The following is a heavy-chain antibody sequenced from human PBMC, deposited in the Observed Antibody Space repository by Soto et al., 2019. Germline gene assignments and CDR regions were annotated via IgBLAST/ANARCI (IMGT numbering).Heavy chain of an antibody. V-gene: IGHV5-51*01. CDR2: IYPGDSDT. CDR1: GYSFTSYW. D-gene: IGHD2-2*01. J-gene: IGHJ6*02. Sequence: RGESLKISCKGSGYSFTSYWIGWVRQMPGKGLEWMGIIYPGDSDTRYSPSFQGQVTISADKSISTAYLQWSSLKASDTAMYYCARLNIVVVPAAIGEWYYYYYYGMDVWGQGTTVTVSS. CDR3: ARLNIVVVPAAIGEWYYYYYYGMDV.